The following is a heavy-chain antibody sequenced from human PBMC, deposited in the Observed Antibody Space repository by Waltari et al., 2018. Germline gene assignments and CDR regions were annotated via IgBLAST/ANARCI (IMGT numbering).Heavy chain of an antibody. CDR1: GGTFSSYT. CDR3: ASSSRGYSYGSY. V-gene: IGHV1-69*02. D-gene: IGHD5-18*01. CDR2: IIPILGIA. J-gene: IGHJ4*02. Sequence: QVQLVRSGAEVKKPGSSVKVSCKASGGTFSSYTISWVRQAPGQGLEWMGRIIPILGIANYAQKFQGRVTITADKSTSTAYMELSSLRSEDTAVYYCASSSRGYSYGSYWGQGTLVTVSS.